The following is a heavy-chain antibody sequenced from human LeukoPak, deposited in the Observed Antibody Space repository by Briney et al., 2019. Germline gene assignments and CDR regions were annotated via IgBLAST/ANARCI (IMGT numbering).Heavy chain of an antibody. CDR3: ARARSRSSSSWYSSTKTYGMDV. D-gene: IGHD6-13*01. J-gene: IGHJ6*02. Sequence: PSETLSLTCTVSGGSISSYYWSWIRQPPGKGLEWIGYIYYSGSTNYNPSLKSRVTISVDTSKNQFSLKLSSVTAADTAVYYCARARSRSSSSWYSSTKTYGMDVWGQGTTVTVSS. V-gene: IGHV4-59*01. CDR1: GGSISSYY. CDR2: IYYSGST.